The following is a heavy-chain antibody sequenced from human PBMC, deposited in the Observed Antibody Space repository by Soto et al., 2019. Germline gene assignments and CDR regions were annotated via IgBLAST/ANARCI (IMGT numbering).Heavy chain of an antibody. CDR1: GYTFTSYD. CDR2: MNPNSGNT. D-gene: IGHD3-3*01. V-gene: IGHV1-8*01. Sequence: QVQLVQSGAEVKKPGASVKVSCKASGYTFTSYDINWVRQATGQGLEWMGWMNPNSGNTGYAQKFQGRVTMTRNTSLSTAYMELSSLRSEDTAVYYCARLNAGYYDFWSGYYGWFDPWGQGTLVTVSS. J-gene: IGHJ5*02. CDR3: ARLNAGYYDFWSGYYGWFDP.